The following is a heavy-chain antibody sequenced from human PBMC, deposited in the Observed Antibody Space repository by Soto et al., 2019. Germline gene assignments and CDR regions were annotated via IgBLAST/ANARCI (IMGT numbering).Heavy chain of an antibody. CDR2: ISYDGSNK. Sequence: GGSLRLSCAASGFTFSSYAMHWVRQAPGKGLEWVAVISYDGSNKYYADSVKGRFTISRDNSKNTLYLQMNSLRAEDTAVYYCARDRIYGSSWYDYWGQGTLVTVSS. J-gene: IGHJ4*02. V-gene: IGHV3-30-3*01. D-gene: IGHD6-13*01. CDR3: ARDRIYGSSWYDY. CDR1: GFTFSSYA.